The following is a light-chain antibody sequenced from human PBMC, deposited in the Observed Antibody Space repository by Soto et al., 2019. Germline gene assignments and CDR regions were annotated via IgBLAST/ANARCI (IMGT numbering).Light chain of an antibody. CDR2: DVS. V-gene: IGLV2-14*01. CDR1: SRDVGGYNY. J-gene: IGLJ1*01. Sequence: QSVLTQPASVSGSPGQAITISCTGTSRDVGGYNYVSWYQQHPGKAPKLMIYDVSNRPSGVSNRFSGSKSGNTASLTISGLQAEDEADYYCSSYTSSSTNYVFGTGTRSPS. CDR3: SSYTSSSTNYV.